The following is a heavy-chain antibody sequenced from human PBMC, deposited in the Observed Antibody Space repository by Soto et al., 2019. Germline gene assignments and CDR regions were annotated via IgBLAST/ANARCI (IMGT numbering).Heavy chain of an antibody. Sequence: PGGSLRLSCAASGFTFSTYWMNWVRQTPGKGLMWVSRISPDGSNRGYADSVEGRFTVSRDNAKNTLYLQMHSLRAEDTAMYYCASWGPIVPVSPTDFDHWGEGTLVTVSS. V-gene: IGHV3-74*01. D-gene: IGHD3-16*01. J-gene: IGHJ4*02. CDR2: ISPDGSNR. CDR1: GFTFSTYW. CDR3: ASWGPIVPVSPTDFDH.